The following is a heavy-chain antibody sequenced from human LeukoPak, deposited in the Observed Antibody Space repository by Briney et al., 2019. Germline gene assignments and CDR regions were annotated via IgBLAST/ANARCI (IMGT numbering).Heavy chain of an antibody. CDR3: ARDWTVASPAY. J-gene: IGHJ4*02. CDR1: GYPISSDYY. Sequence: SETLSLTCTVSGYPISSDYYWAWIRQPPGKGLEWIGSIYHSGSTYYNPSLKSRVTISVDTSKNQFSLKLTSVTAADTAVYYCARDWTVASPAYWGQGTLVTVSS. V-gene: IGHV4-38-2*02. D-gene: IGHD2-15*01. CDR2: IYHSGST.